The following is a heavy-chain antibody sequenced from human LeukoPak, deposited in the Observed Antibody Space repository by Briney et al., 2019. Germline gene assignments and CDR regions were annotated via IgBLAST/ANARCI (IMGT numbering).Heavy chain of an antibody. CDR3: ARDSSGSYDYYYYYMDV. Sequence: SETLSLTCTVSGGSISSYYWSWIRQPAGKGLEWIGRIYTSGSTNYNPSLKSRVTMSVDTSKNQFSLKLSSVTAADTAAYYCARDSSGSYDYYYYYMDVWGKGTTVTVSS. J-gene: IGHJ6*03. CDR2: IYTSGST. V-gene: IGHV4-4*07. CDR1: GGSISSYY. D-gene: IGHD1-26*01.